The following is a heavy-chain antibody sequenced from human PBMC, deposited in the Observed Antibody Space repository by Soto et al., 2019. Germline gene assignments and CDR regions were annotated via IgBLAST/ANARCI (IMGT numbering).Heavy chain of an antibody. CDR1: GLTFSSYW. D-gene: IGHD4-17*01. CDR2: INSAGSST. Sequence: EVQLVESGGGLVQPGGSLRLSCAASGLTFSSYWMHWVRQAPGKGLVWVSRINSAGSSTSYADSVKGRFTISRDNAKNTVYLQMNSLRAEDTAVYYCALSHTVTTDYWGQGTLVTVSS. CDR3: ALSHTVTTDY. J-gene: IGHJ4*02. V-gene: IGHV3-74*01.